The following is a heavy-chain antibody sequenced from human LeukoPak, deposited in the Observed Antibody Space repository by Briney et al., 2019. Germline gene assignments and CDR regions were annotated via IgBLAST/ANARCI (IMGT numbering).Heavy chain of an antibody. J-gene: IGHJ5*02. Sequence: PSETLSLTCTVSGGSISSYYWSWIRQPPGKGLEWIGYIYYSGSTNYNPSLKSRVAISVDTSKNQFSLNLNSVTAADTAVYYCARDPRAYDSSGYYYPWGQGTLVTVSS. CDR2: IYYSGST. CDR1: GGSISSYY. CDR3: ARDPRAYDSSGYYYP. V-gene: IGHV4-59*01. D-gene: IGHD3-22*01.